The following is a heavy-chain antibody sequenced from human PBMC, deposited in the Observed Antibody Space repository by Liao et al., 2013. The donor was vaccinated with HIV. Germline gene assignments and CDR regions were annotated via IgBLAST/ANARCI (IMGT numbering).Heavy chain of an antibody. CDR2: MYPSGST. V-gene: IGHV4-61*02. Sequence: QVQLQESGPGLVKPSQTLSLTCTVSGGSISSGSYYWSWIRQPAGKGLEWIGRMYPSGSTNYNPSLKRRVTMSVDTSKNQFTLKLSSVTAADTAVYYCAREAYCGGDCHYWYFDLWGRGTLVTVSS. D-gene: IGHD2-21*01. CDR3: AREAYCGGDCHYWYFDL. J-gene: IGHJ2*01. CDR1: GGSISSGSYY.